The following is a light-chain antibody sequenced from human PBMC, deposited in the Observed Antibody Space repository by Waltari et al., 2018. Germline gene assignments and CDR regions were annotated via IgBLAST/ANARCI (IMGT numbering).Light chain of an antibody. CDR2: DAS. J-gene: IGKJ2*01. CDR3: QQRSNSPYT. V-gene: IGKV3-11*01. Sequence: EIVLTQSPATLSLSPGERATISCRAGQGVSSYLAWYQQKPGQAPRLLIYDASDRATGIPARFSGSGSGTDFTLTISSLEPEDFAVYSCQQRSNSPYTFGQGTKLEIK. CDR1: QGVSSY.